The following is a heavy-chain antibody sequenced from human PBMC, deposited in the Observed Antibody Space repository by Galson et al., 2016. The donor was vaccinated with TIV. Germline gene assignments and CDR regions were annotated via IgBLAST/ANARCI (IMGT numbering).Heavy chain of an antibody. D-gene: IGHD3-22*01. CDR1: GYSISGTYY. V-gene: IGHV4-38-2*01. Sequence: SETLSLTCAVSGYSISGTYYWGWIRQPPGKGLEWIGSIYHTGSTYYNPSLESRVSISVDTSKNQFSLRLSSVTAADTAVYYCVRIGMLRESCSCYACPGIFDTWGQGILVTVSS. CDR3: VRIGMLRESCSCYACPGIFDT. J-gene: IGHJ5*02. CDR2: IYHTGST.